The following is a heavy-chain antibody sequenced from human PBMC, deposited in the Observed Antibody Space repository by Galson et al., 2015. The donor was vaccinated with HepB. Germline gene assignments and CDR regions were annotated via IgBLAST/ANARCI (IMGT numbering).Heavy chain of an antibody. Sequence: SLRLSCAASGFTFSSYPMSWVRQAPGKGLEWVANIKEDGSEKYYVDSVKGRFTISRDNAKNSLYLQMNSLRDEDTAVYYCARGGIYYDFRSGYYWFDPWGQGTLVTVSS. V-gene: IGHV3-7*03. J-gene: IGHJ5*02. D-gene: IGHD3-3*01. CDR3: ARGGIYYDFRSGYYWFDP. CDR2: IKEDGSEK. CDR1: GFTFSSYP.